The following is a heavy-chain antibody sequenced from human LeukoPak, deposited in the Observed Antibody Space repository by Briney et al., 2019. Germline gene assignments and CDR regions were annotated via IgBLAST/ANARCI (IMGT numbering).Heavy chain of an antibody. Sequence: TGGSLRLSCAAPGFTFSSYEMNWVRQAPGKGLVWVSGISRDGTITNYADAVKGRFTISRDNAKNTLYLQMNSLRVEDTAVYSCARGWYGPDSCGQGTLVSVSS. CDR1: GFTFSSYE. CDR2: ISRDGTIT. CDR3: ARGWYGPDS. D-gene: IGHD1-14*01. V-gene: IGHV3-74*01. J-gene: IGHJ5*01.